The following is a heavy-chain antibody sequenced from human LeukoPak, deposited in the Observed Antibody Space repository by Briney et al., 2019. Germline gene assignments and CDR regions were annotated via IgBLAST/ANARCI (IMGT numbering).Heavy chain of an antibody. J-gene: IGHJ3*02. Sequence: GRSLRLSCAASGFTFSTYGVHWVRQAPGKGLEWVAVISYDGSSKYYADSVKGRFTTSRDNSKNTLYLQMNSLRAEDTAVYYCAKLYYDILTGYYKGDVFDIWGQGTVVTVSS. V-gene: IGHV3-30*18. CDR2: ISYDGSSK. CDR1: GFTFSTYG. D-gene: IGHD3-9*01. CDR3: AKLYYDILTGYYKGDVFDI.